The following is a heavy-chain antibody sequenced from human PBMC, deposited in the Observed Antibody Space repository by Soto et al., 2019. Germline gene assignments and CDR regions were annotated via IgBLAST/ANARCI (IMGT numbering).Heavy chain of an antibody. CDR2: IYYSGST. CDR1: GGSVSSGSYY. J-gene: IGHJ4*02. CDR3: ASHSGSYFTSDY. V-gene: IGHV4-61*01. D-gene: IGHD1-26*01. Sequence: PSETLSLTCTVSGGSVSSGSYYWSWIRQPPGKGLEWIGYIYYSGSTNYNPSLKSRVTISVDTSKNQFSLKLSSVTAADTAVYYCASHSGSYFTSDYWDQGTLVTVSS.